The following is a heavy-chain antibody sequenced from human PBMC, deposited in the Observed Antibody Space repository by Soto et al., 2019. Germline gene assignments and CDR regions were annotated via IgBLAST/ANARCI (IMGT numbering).Heavy chain of an antibody. CDR3: ARGSYDYIWGKYRYDAFDI. D-gene: IGHD3-16*02. V-gene: IGHV4-59*01. CDR1: GGSISSYY. Sequence: QVQLQESGPGLVKPSETLSLTCTVSGGSISSYYWSWIRQPPGKGLEWIGYIYYSGSTNYNPSLKSRVTISEDTSKNQFSLKLSSVTAADTAVYYCARGSYDYIWGKYRYDAFDIWGQGTMVTVSS. CDR2: IYYSGST. J-gene: IGHJ3*02.